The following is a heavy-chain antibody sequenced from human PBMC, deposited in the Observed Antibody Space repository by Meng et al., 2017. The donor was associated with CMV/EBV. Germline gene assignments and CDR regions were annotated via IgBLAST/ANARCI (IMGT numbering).Heavy chain of an antibody. CDR2: IYYGGST. Sequence: SETLSLTCTVSGGSVSSGSYYWSWIRQPPGKGLEWIGYIYYGGSTNYNPSLKSRVTISVDTSKNQFSLKLSSVTAADTAVYYCARAATIFEYYGMDVWGQGTTVTVSS. V-gene: IGHV4-61*01. CDR3: ARAATIFEYYGMDV. J-gene: IGHJ6*02. CDR1: GGSVSSGSYY. D-gene: IGHD3-3*01.